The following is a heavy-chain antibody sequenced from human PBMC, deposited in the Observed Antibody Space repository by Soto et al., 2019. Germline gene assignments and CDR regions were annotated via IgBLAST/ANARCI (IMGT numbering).Heavy chain of an antibody. CDR1: GGSISSYY. V-gene: IGHV4-59*08. CDR3: ARGMVYAHYYYSAMDV. Sequence: ETLSLTCTVSGGSISSYYWSWIRQPPGKGLEWIGYIYYSGSTYYNPSLKSRVTISVDTSKNQFSLKLSSVTAADTALHYCARGMVYAHYYYSAMDVWGQGATATVSS. D-gene: IGHD2-8*01. CDR2: IYYSGST. J-gene: IGHJ6*02.